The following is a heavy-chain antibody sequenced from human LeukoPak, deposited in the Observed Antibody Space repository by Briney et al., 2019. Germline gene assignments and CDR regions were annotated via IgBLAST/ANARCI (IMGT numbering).Heavy chain of an antibody. D-gene: IGHD1-26*01. CDR2: ISLSGVT. V-gene: IGHV4-4*02. CDR1: GGSISSTDW. CDR3: SRESGAFSPFGY. Sequence: SETLSLTCGVSGGSISSTDWWSWVRQPPGQGLEWIGEISLSGVTNYNPSLKSRVTMSLDRSKNHLSLTLTSVTAADTAVYYCSRESGAFSPFGYWGQGTLVTVSS. J-gene: IGHJ4*02.